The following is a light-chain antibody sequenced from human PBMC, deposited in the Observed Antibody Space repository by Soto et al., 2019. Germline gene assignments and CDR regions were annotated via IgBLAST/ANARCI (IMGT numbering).Light chain of an antibody. CDR2: DAS. CDR3: QQRSNWPLT. Sequence: EVVFPHSPATLSLAPGERATLSCRASQSVSSYLAWYQQKPGQAPRLLIYDASNRATGIPARFSGIGSVTDFTLTISSLEPEDFAEYYCQQRSNWPLTFGGGTKVEHK. V-gene: IGKV3-11*01. J-gene: IGKJ4*01. CDR1: QSVSSY.